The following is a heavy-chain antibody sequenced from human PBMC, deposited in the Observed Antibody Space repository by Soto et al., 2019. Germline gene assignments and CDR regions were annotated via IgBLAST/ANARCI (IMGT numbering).Heavy chain of an antibody. CDR1: GYGFANHW. CDR2: IDPKDSKT. Sequence: GESLKISCKGSGYGFANHWIAWVRQKPGKGLEWMGAIDPKDSKTNYSPSLRGHVTISTDKSVNSAYLQWSSLQASDTAMYYCTRHFGPWGFFDLWGQGTVVTVSS. V-gene: IGHV5-10-1*01. CDR3: TRHFGPWGFFDL. D-gene: IGHD3-10*01. J-gene: IGHJ3*01.